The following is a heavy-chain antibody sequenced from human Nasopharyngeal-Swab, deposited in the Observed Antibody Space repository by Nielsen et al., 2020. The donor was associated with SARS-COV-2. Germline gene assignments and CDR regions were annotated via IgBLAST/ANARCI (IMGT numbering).Heavy chain of an antibody. D-gene: IGHD6-19*01. J-gene: IGHJ3*02. CDR3: ARDQNPLQWLVPSDAFDI. V-gene: IGHV3-21*01. CDR2: ISSSSSYI. CDR1: GFTFSSYS. Sequence: GESLKISCAASGFTFSSYSMNWVRQAPGKGLEWVSSISSSSSYIYYADSVKGRFTISRDNAKNSLYLQMNSLRAEDTAAYYCARDQNPLQWLVPSDAFDIWGQGTMVTVSS.